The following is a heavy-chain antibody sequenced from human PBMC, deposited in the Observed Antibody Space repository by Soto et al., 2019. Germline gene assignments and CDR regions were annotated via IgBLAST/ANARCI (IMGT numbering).Heavy chain of an antibody. V-gene: IGHV3-64*02. CDR2: IWSDGSRI. CDR3: ARDNCSSTSCYTDY. D-gene: IGHD2-2*02. CDR1: ASIYIGYG. Sequence: GGSLRPSWVVPASIYIGYGMHWVRQPPGKGLECVAAIWSDGSRIYYADSVKGRFTISRDNSKNTLYLQMGSLRAEDMAVYYCARDNCSSTSCYTDYWGQGTLVTVSS. J-gene: IGHJ4*02.